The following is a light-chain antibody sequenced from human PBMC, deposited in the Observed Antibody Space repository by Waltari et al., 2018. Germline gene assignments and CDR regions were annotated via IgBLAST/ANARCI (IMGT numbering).Light chain of an antibody. CDR2: EVS. CDR3: SSYAGGSNLV. Sequence: QSALTQPPSASGSPGQSVAISCPGTSNDVGGYNYVSWYQQHPGKVPKLMIYEVSKRPSGVPDRFSGSKSGNTASLTVSGLQADDEANYYCSSYAGGSNLVFGGGTRLTVL. V-gene: IGLV2-8*01. J-gene: IGLJ3*02. CDR1: SNDVGGYNY.